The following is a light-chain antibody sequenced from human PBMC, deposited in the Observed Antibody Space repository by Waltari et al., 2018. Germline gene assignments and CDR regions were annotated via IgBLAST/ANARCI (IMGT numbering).Light chain of an antibody. J-gene: IGLJ3*02. CDR2: RNN. Sequence: QPVLTQPPSASGTPGQRVTTPCSRSSSNIGLNPIYCFQQLPGTAPNLLIYRNNQWPSGVPDRFSGYKSGTSASLAISGLQSEDEADYYCSTWDDSLGGPVFGGGTKLTVL. CDR3: STWDDSLGGPV. CDR1: SSNIGLNP. V-gene: IGLV1-47*01.